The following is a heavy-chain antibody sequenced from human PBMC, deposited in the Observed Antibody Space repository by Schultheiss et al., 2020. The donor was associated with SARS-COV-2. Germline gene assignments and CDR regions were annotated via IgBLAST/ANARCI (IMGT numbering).Heavy chain of an antibody. CDR2: IYYSGST. CDR1: GGSISSSSYY. V-gene: IGHV4-39*07. Sequence: SETLSLTCTVSGGSISSSSYYWGWIRQPPGKGLEWIGSIYYSGSTYYNPSLKSRVTISVDTSKNQFSLKLSSVTAADTAVYYCARGKDIVATIHDAFDIWGQGTMVTVSS. J-gene: IGHJ3*02. D-gene: IGHD5-12*01. CDR3: ARGKDIVATIHDAFDI.